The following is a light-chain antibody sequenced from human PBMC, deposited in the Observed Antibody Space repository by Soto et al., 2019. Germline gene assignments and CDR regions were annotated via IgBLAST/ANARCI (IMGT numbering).Light chain of an antibody. CDR1: QSISSTY. J-gene: IGKJ3*01. CDR2: GAS. CDR3: QQYVRSPYT. Sequence: EIVLTQSPGSLSLSPGERATLSCRASQSISSTYIAWYQQKRGQAPRLLIFGASSRATGIPDRFSGSGSGTDFSLTISRLKPEDSAVYFCQQYVRSPYTFGPGTKVDIK. V-gene: IGKV3-20*01.